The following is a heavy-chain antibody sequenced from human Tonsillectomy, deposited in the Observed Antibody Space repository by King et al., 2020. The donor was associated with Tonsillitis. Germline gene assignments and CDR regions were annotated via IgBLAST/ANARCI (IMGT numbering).Heavy chain of an antibody. V-gene: IGHV3-30*04. CDR3: AREANYYDSSGLDY. Sequence: QVQLVESGGGVVQPGRSLRLSCAASGFTFSTYSIHWVRQAPGKGLEWVAVISQGGNNKYYADSVRGRFTISRDNSKKTLYLQMNSLRAEDTAVYYCAREANYYDSSGLDYWGQGTLVTVSS. CDR1: GFTFSTYS. CDR2: ISQGGNNK. D-gene: IGHD3-22*01. J-gene: IGHJ4*02.